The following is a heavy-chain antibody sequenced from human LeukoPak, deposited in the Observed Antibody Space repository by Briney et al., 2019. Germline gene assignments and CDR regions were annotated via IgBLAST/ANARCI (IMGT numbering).Heavy chain of an antibody. CDR3: ARQEYCSGGSCYTWFDP. V-gene: IGHV5-51*01. Sequence: GESLKISCKGSGYSINNYWIGWVRQMPGKGLEWMGIIYPADSDIRYSPSFQGQVTISADKSISTAYLQWSSLKASDTAMYYCARQEYCSGGSCYTWFDPWGQGILVTVSS. CDR1: GYSINNYW. CDR2: IYPADSDI. D-gene: IGHD2-15*01. J-gene: IGHJ5*02.